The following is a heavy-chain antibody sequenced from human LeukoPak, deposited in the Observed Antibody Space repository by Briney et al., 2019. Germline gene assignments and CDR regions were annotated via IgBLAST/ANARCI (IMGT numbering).Heavy chain of an antibody. CDR2: IKQDGSEK. D-gene: IGHD6-6*01. V-gene: IGHV3-7*01. Sequence: GGSLRLSCAASGFTFSTYWISWVRQAPGKGLEWVANIKQDGSEKYYVDSVKGRFTISRDNAENSLYLQMNSLRAEDTAVYYCARDRGFEYSDTGSFDYWGQGTLVTVSS. J-gene: IGHJ4*02. CDR1: GFTFSTYW. CDR3: ARDRGFEYSDTGSFDY.